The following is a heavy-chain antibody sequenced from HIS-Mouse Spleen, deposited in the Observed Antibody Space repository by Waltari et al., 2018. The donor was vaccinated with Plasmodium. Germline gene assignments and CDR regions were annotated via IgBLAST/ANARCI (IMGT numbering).Heavy chain of an antibody. D-gene: IGHD1-26*01. CDR3: ARLLPWVHGHFDY. J-gene: IGHJ4*02. CDR1: GSTFRRYG. V-gene: IGHV1-18*01. Sequence: QVQLVQSGAEGKRPGASVTVSCRASGSTFRRYGISGVRPAPGQGLEWMGWISGYNGNTNYAQKGQGRVTMTTDTSTSTAYMELRSLRSDDTAVYYCARLLPWVHGHFDYWGQGTLVTVSS. CDR2: ISGYNGNT.